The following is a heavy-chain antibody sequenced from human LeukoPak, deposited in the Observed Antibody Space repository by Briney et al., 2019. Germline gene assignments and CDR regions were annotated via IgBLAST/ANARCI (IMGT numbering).Heavy chain of an antibody. CDR2: INHSGST. Sequence: SETLSLTCAVYGGSFSGYYWSWIRQPPGKGLEWIGEINHSGSTNYNPSLKSRVTISVDTSKNQFSLKLSSVTAADTAVYYCARGGGVVVPADENYYGMDVWGQGTTVTVSS. CDR1: GGSFSGYY. D-gene: IGHD2-2*01. J-gene: IGHJ6*02. V-gene: IGHV4-34*01. CDR3: ARGGGVVVPADENYYGMDV.